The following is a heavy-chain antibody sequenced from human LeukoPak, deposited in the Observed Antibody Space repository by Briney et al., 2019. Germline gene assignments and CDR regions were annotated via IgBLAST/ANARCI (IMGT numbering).Heavy chain of an antibody. Sequence: SETLSLTCAVYGGSFSGYYWSWIRQPPGKGLEWIGEINHSGSTNYNPSLKSRATISVDTSKNQFSLKLSSVTAADTAVYYCASIYGSGSSYYYYYGMDVWGQGTTVTVSS. D-gene: IGHD3-10*01. CDR3: ASIYGSGSSYYYYYGMDV. V-gene: IGHV4-34*01. CDR2: INHSGST. CDR1: GGSFSGYY. J-gene: IGHJ6*02.